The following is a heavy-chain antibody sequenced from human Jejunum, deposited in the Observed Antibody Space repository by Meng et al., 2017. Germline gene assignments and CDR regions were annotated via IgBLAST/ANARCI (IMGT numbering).Heavy chain of an antibody. CDR3: ASPGYSSGWYRWYAFDI. J-gene: IGHJ3*02. CDR2: INHSGST. D-gene: IGHD6-19*01. CDR1: GGSFSGYY. V-gene: IGHV4-34*01. Sequence: QVQLQQWCAGLLKPSGTLSLTCAVYGGSFSGYYWSWIRQPPGKGLEWSGEINHSGSTNYNPSLKSRVTISVDTSKNQFSLKLSSVTAADTAVYYCASPGYSSGWYRWYAFDIWGQGTMVTVSS.